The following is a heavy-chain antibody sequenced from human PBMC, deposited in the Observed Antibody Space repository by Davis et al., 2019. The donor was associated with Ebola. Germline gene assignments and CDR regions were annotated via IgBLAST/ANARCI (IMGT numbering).Heavy chain of an antibody. Sequence: GESLKISCAASGFTFSNYWMHWVRQAPGKGLVWVSRINSDGSSTSYADSVKGRFTISRDNARNTLYLQMNSLRAEDTAVYYCSREVRGGFSPMDLWGTGTTVTVSS. CDR1: GFTFSNYW. CDR3: SREVRGGFSPMDL. V-gene: IGHV3-74*01. D-gene: IGHD5-18*01. CDR2: INSDGSST. J-gene: IGHJ6*04.